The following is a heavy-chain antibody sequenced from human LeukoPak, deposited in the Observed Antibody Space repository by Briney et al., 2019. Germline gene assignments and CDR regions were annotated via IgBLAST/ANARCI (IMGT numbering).Heavy chain of an antibody. J-gene: IGHJ5*02. CDR2: ISSSSSSI. CDR1: GFTFSSYS. D-gene: IGHD3-22*01. CDR3: ARDPSSYYYDSSGQLNWFDP. V-gene: IGHV3-21*01. Sequence: PGGSLRLSCAASGFTFSSYSMNWVRQAPGKGLEWVSSISSSSSSIYYADSVKGRFTISRDNAKKSLYLKMNSLRAEDTAVYYCARDPSSYYYDSSGQLNWFDPWGQGTLVTVSS.